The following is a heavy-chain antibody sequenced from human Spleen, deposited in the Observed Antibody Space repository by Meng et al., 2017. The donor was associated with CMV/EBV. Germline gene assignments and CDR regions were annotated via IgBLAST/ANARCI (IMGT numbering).Heavy chain of an antibody. V-gene: IGHV3-23*01. CDR1: PFRAYA. D-gene: IGHD2-8*02. CDR3: ANDRFESCGGPCYRFDY. CDR2: FSCGCFYP. Sequence: PFRAYALSLVRPASRQGLALVFTFSCGCFYPFYAASVRGRFTISRDNSKNTLYLQMNSLRAEDTAIYYCANDRFESCGGPCYRFDYWGQGTLVTVSS. J-gene: IGHJ4*02.